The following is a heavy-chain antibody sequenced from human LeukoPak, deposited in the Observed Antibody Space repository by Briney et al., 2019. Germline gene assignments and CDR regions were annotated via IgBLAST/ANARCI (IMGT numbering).Heavy chain of an antibody. CDR1: GFTFSSYS. Sequence: AGGSLRLSCAASGFTFSSYSMNWVRQAPGKGLEWVSYISSSSSTIYYADSVKGRFTISRDNAKNSLYLQMNSLRAEDTAVYYCARDRGGSRPWGQAGAFDIWGQGTMVTVSS. CDR2: ISSSSSTI. J-gene: IGHJ3*02. V-gene: IGHV3-48*04. D-gene: IGHD1-26*01. CDR3: ARDRGGSRPWGQAGAFDI.